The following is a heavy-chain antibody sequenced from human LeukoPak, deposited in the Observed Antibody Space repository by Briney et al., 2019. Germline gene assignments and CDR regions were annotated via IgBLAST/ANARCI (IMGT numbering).Heavy chain of an antibody. Sequence: PSETLSLTCAVYAGSFSGYYWSWIRQPPGKGLEWIGEINHSRSTNYSPSLKSRVTISVDTSKNQFSLKLSSVTAADTAVYYCARGVGTPRYLGYWGQGTLVTVSS. CDR3: ARGVGTPRYLGY. J-gene: IGHJ4*02. CDR1: AGSFSGYY. CDR2: INHSRST. D-gene: IGHD7-27*01. V-gene: IGHV4-34*01.